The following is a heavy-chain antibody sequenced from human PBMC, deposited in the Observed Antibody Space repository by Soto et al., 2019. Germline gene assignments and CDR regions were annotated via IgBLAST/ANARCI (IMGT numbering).Heavy chain of an antibody. CDR1: GFTFSSYA. J-gene: IGHJ6*02. D-gene: IGHD3-3*01. Sequence: PGGSLRLSCAASGFTFSSYAMSWVRRAPGKGLEWVSAISGSGGSTYYADSVKGRFTISRDNSKNTLYLQMNSLRAEDTAVYYCAKASPITIFGFYGMDVWGQGTTVTVSS. CDR2: ISGSGGST. V-gene: IGHV3-23*01. CDR3: AKASPITIFGFYGMDV.